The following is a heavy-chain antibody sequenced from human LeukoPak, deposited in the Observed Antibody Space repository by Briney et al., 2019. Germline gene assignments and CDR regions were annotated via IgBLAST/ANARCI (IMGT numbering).Heavy chain of an antibody. J-gene: IGHJ3*02. CDR2: ISAYNGNT. D-gene: IGHD6-19*01. Sequence: ASVKVSCKASGYTFTGYYMHWVRQAPGQGLEWMGWISAYNGNTNYAQKLQGRVTMTTDTSTSTAYMELRSLRSDDTAVYYCARDRIAVAEGGDAFDIWGQGTMVTVSS. CDR3: ARDRIAVAEGGDAFDI. V-gene: IGHV1-18*04. CDR1: GYTFTGYY.